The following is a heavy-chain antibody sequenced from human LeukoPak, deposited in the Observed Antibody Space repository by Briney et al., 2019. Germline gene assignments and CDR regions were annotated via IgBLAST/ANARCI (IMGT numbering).Heavy chain of an antibody. Sequence: VGSLRLSCAVSGFTPSTYWMSWVRQAPGKGLEWVANIKEDGSEKYYGDSVKGRFTISRDSARNSPYLEMNRLRVGDTAVYYCARDSSGYQWGQGTLVSVSS. CDR1: GFTPSTYW. V-gene: IGHV3-7*01. CDR2: IKEDGSEK. CDR3: ARDSSGYQ. J-gene: IGHJ4*02. D-gene: IGHD3-22*01.